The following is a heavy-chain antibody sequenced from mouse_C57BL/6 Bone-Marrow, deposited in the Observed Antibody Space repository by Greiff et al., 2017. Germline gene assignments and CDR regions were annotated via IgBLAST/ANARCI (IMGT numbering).Heavy chain of an antibody. V-gene: IGHV2-6*03. J-gene: IGHJ1*03. Sequence: QVQLKESGPGLVAPSQSLSITCTVSVFSLTISVVPCFRPPPVTGLALLFVIWSDGSTTSNSALKSRLSISKDNSKSQVFLKMNSLQTDDTAMYYCARSLSSWYFDVWGTGTTVTVSS. CDR1: VFSLTISV. CDR3: ARSLSSWYFDV. CDR2: IWSDGST. D-gene: IGHD1-1*01.